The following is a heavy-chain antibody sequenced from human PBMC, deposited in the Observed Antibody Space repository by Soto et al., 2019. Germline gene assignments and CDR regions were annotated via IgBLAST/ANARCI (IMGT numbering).Heavy chain of an antibody. Sequence: QLQLQESGPGLVKPSETLSLTCTVSGGSISSSSYYWGWIRQPPGKGLEWIGSIYYSGSTYYNPSLKSRVSISVDTSKNQFSLKLSSVTAADTAVYYCARLTYYDILTGYPPNNWFDPCGQGTLVTVSS. CDR2: IYYSGST. J-gene: IGHJ5*02. V-gene: IGHV4-39*01. CDR1: GGSISSSSYY. CDR3: ARLTYYDILTGYPPNNWFDP. D-gene: IGHD3-9*01.